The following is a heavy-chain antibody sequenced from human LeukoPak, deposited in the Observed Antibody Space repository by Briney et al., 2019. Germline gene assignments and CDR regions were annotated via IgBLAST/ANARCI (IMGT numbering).Heavy chain of an antibody. J-gene: IGHJ4*02. CDR2: ISAYNGNT. D-gene: IGHD1-26*01. Sequence: SSVKVSCKASGYTFSSYGISWVRQAPGQGLEWMGWISAYNGNTSYAQKFQGRVTMTTDTSTSTAYMELRSLRSDDTAVYFCARGDGNYYDYWGQGTLVTVSS. CDR1: GYTFSSYG. CDR3: ARGDGNYYDY. V-gene: IGHV1-18*01.